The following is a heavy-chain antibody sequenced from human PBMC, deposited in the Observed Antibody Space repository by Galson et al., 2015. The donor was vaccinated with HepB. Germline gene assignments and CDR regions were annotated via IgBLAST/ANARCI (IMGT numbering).Heavy chain of an antibody. D-gene: IGHD6-19*01. Sequence: SLRLSCAASGFTFSSYGMHWVRQAPGKGLEWVAVIWYDGSNKYYADSVKGRFTISRDNSKNTLYLQMNSLRAEDTAVYYCAGGGGWHLFDYWGQGTLVTVSS. J-gene: IGHJ4*02. CDR2: IWYDGSNK. CDR3: AGGGGWHLFDY. V-gene: IGHV3-33*01. CDR1: GFTFSSYG.